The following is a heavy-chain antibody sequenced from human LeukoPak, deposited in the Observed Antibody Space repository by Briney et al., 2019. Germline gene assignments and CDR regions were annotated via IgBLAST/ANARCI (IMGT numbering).Heavy chain of an antibody. J-gene: IGHJ4*02. CDR1: RFTFSNYW. CDR2: IKQDGSEK. CDR3: ARLGDRLAHSGLDY. V-gene: IGHV3-7*03. Sequence: GGSLRLSCAASRFTFSNYWMSWVRQAPGKGLEWVANIKQDGSEKYYVDSVRGRFTISRDNAKNSLYLQMNSLRAEDTAVYYCARLGDRLAHSGLDYWGQGTLVTVSS. D-gene: IGHD6-19*01.